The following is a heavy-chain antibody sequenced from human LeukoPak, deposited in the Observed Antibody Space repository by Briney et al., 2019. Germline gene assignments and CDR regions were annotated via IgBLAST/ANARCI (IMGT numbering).Heavy chain of an antibody. CDR1: GFTFSSYW. V-gene: IGHV3-7*01. CDR2: IKQDGSEK. D-gene: IGHD2-15*01. J-gene: IGHJ2*01. CDR3: ARDDNCSGGSCYSDWYFDL. Sequence: GGSLRLSCAASGFTFSSYWMSWVRQAPGKGLEWVANIKQDGSEKYYVDSVKGRFTISRDNAKNSLYLQMNSLRAEDTAVYYCARDDNCSGGSCYSDWYFDLWGRGTLVTVSS.